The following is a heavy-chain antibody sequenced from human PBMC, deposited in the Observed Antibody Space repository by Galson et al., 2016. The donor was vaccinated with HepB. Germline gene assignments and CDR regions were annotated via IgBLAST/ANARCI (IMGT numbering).Heavy chain of an antibody. CDR3: ARGDNPDYGDYASAYYYMDV. Sequence: ETLSLTCDVYGGSFSGSYWNWIRQPPGEGLEWIGEINHSGSTNYNPSLKSRVTISIDTSKNQFSLKLSSVTAADTAVYYCARGDNPDYGDYASAYYYMDVWGKGTTVTVSS. CDR2: INHSGST. V-gene: IGHV4-34*01. J-gene: IGHJ6*03. D-gene: IGHD4-17*01. CDR1: GGSFSGSY.